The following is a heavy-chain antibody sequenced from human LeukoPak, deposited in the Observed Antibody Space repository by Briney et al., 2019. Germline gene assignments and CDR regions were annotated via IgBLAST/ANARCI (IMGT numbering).Heavy chain of an antibody. V-gene: IGHV3-23*01. J-gene: IGHJ5*02. CDR2: ISGSGGST. Sequence: AGGSLRLSCAASGFTFSSYAMSWVRQAPGKGQEWVSAISGSGGSTYYADSVKGRFTISRDNSKNTLYLQMNSLRAEDTAVYYCAKDGTFEGWFDPWGQGTLVTVSS. CDR3: AKDGTFEGWFDP. CDR1: GFTFSSYA. D-gene: IGHD3-9*01.